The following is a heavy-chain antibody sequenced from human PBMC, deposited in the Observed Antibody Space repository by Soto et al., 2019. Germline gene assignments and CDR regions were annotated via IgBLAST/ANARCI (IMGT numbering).Heavy chain of an antibody. J-gene: IGHJ4*02. D-gene: IGHD4-4*01. CDR3: VAWNNYDEGDY. V-gene: IGHV1-18*01. CDR2: ISAYNGNT. CDR1: GYTFTNFG. Sequence: QVQLVQSGAEVKKPGASVKVSCKASGYTFTNFGISWVRQAPGQGLEWMGWISAYNGNTNYAQKLQGRVTMTTDTSTSTAYMEMRSPRSDDPAVYFCVAWNNYDEGDYWGQGTLVTVSS.